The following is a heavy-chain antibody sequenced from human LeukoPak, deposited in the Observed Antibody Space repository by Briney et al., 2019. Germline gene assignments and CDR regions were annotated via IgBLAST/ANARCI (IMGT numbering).Heavy chain of an antibody. J-gene: IGHJ4*02. Sequence: GGSLRLSCAASGFTFSYHSMNWVRQAPGKGLEWVANINQDGSAKYYVDSVKGRFTISRDNAKSSLYLQMNSLRAEDTAVYYCVRYSYGSDYWGQGTLVTVSS. CDR3: VRYSYGSDY. CDR1: GFTFSYHS. CDR2: INQDGSAK. D-gene: IGHD5-18*01. V-gene: IGHV3-7*01.